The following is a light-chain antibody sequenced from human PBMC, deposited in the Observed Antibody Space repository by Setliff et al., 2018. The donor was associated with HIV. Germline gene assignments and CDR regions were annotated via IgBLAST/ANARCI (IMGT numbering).Light chain of an antibody. CDR2: RVS. CDR1: SSDIGGYNY. J-gene: IGLJ1*01. CDR3: SSYTSSDTYV. V-gene: IGLV2-14*01. Sequence: QSVLAQPASVSGSPGQSITVSCTGTSSDIGGYNYVSWYQQYPGKAPKFIIYRVSARPSGISNRFSGSKSGNTASLTISGLQAEDEGDYYCSSYTSSDTYVFGTGTKVTVL.